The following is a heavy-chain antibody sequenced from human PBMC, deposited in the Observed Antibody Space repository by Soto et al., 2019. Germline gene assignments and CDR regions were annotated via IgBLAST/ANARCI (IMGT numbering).Heavy chain of an antibody. J-gene: IGHJ4*02. Sequence: GGSLRLSCAASGFTFSSCAMSWVRQAPGKGLEWVSVISGSGGSTYYADSVKGRFTISRDNSKNTLYLQMNSLRAEDTAVYYCAKDRIAVAGTGDFDDWGQGTLVTVSS. CDR2: ISGSGGST. CDR3: AKDRIAVAGTGDFDD. D-gene: IGHD6-19*01. V-gene: IGHV3-23*01. CDR1: GFTFSSCA.